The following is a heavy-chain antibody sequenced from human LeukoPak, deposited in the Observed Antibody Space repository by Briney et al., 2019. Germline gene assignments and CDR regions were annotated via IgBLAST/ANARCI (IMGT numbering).Heavy chain of an antibody. V-gene: IGHV4-39*01. CDR1: GGSISSSSYY. J-gene: IGHJ4*02. CDR2: IYYSGST. Sequence: PSETLSVTCTVSGGSISSSSYYWGWIRQPPGKGLEWIGSIYYSGSTYYNPSLKSRVTISVDTSKNQFSLKLSSVTAADTAVYYCARHSRSGVGATMFDYWGQGTLVTVSS. D-gene: IGHD1-26*01. CDR3: ARHSRSGVGATMFDY.